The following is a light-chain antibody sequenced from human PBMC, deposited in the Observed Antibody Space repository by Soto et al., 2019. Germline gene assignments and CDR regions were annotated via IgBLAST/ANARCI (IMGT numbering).Light chain of an antibody. CDR3: QLANSFLIT. Sequence: MHMSESPCSASASVGDRVTITCRASQGISNWLAWYQQKPGKAPKLLIYAASSLQSGVPSRFSGSGSGTDFTLTIIILQPEDFAPYYCQLANSFLITLCGGTMVDI. J-gene: IGKJ4*01. CDR2: AAS. V-gene: IGKV1-12*01. CDR1: QGISNW.